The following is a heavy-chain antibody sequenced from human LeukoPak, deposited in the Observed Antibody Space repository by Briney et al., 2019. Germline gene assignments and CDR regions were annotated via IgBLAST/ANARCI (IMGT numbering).Heavy chain of an antibody. D-gene: IGHD6-13*01. V-gene: IGHV5-51*01. CDR1: GYSFTSYW. J-gene: IGHJ5*02. CDR3: ARRVQQLVRGDWFDP. Sequence: GEPLKISCKGSGYSFTSYWIGWVRQMPGKGLEWMGIIYPGDSDTRYSPSFQGQVTISADKSISTAYLQWSSLKASDTAMYYCARRVQQLVRGDWFDPWGQGTLVTVSS. CDR2: IYPGDSDT.